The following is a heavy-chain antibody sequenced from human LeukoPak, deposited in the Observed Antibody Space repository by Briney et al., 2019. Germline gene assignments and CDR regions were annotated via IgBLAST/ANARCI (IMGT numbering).Heavy chain of an antibody. CDR1: GWSFNDYY. CDR2: INHRGST. Sequence: SETLSLTCAVYGWSFNDYYWNWIHQPPGKGLEWIGEINHRGSTNYNPSLKSRVTISVDTSKNQFSLELTSLAAADTDVYYCARGQVPSARGHNWFDPWGQGTLVTVSS. CDR3: ARGQVPSARGHNWFDP. J-gene: IGHJ5*02. V-gene: IGHV4-34*01.